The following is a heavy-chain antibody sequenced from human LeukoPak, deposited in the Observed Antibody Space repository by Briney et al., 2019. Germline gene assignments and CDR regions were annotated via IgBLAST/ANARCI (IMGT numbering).Heavy chain of an antibody. J-gene: IGHJ6*02. CDR3: AKAATSITIFGVVIIAPSYYYGMDV. Sequence: PGGSLRLSCAASGFTFSSYWMHWVRHAPGKGLVWVSRINSDGSSTSYADSVKGRFTISRDNAKNTLYLQMNSLRAEDTAVYYCAKAATSITIFGVVIIAPSYYYGMDVWGQGTTVTASS. CDR1: GFTFSSYW. CDR2: INSDGSST. D-gene: IGHD3-3*01. V-gene: IGHV3-74*01.